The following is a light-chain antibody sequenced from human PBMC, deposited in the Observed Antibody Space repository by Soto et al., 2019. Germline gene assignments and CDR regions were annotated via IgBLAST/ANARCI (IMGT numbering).Light chain of an antibody. J-gene: IGKJ1*01. V-gene: IGKV3-20*01. CDR1: QSVSSSY. Sequence: EIVLTQSPGTLSLSPGERATLSCTASQSVSSSYLAWYQQKPGQAPRLLIYGASSRATGIPDRFSGSGSGTDFTLTISRLEPEDFAVYYCQQYGSSLTWTFGQGTKVESK. CDR3: QQYGSSLTWT. CDR2: GAS.